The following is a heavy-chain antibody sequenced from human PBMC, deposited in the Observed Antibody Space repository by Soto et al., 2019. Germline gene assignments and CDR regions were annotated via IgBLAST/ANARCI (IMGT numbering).Heavy chain of an antibody. CDR3: ARGGGVGVAGSAAFDM. V-gene: IGHV1-2*02. D-gene: IGHD3-3*01. Sequence: QLHLVQSGAVVKKPGASVTVSCSASGYPVTAYYMHWVRQAPGRGLEWMGGINPATGAAKYTQTFQGRVTMARDTATRTVFMELSGLKSEDPAVFYWARGGGVGVAGSAAFDMWGQGTLVTVSS. J-gene: IGHJ3*02. CDR2: INPATGAA. CDR1: GYPVTAYY.